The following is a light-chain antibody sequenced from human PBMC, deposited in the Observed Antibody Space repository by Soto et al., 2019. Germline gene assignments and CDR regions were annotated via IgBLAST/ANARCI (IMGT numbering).Light chain of an antibody. CDR1: HSVNRR. Sequence: AGGRATLSSMSSHSVNRRLAWYQHRPGQSPRLLISGASMRASGVPVRFSGSGSGTDFTLTISRLEAEDFAVYYCQHYGETPITFGLGTRPAI. V-gene: IGKV3-20*01. J-gene: IGKJ5*01. CDR3: QHYGETPIT. CDR2: GAS.